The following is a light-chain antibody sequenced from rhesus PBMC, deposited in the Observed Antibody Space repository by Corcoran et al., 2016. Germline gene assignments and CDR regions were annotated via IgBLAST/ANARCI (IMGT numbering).Light chain of an antibody. CDR1: QSVSSY. J-gene: IGKJ4*01. CDR2: GAS. Sequence: EIVMTQSPATLALSPGERATLSCRASQSVSSYLAWYQQKPGRAPRPLSYGASSRATGIPDRCGGSGSGTEFTLTISSLEPEDVGVYFWLQSSNWPLTFGGGTKVGIK. CDR3: LQSSNWPLT. V-gene: IGKV3-24*04.